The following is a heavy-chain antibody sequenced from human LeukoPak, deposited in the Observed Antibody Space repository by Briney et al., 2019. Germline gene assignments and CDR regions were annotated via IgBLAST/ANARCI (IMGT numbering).Heavy chain of an antibody. CDR3: AKDLSSAITSALVLDV. J-gene: IGHJ6*02. V-gene: IGHV3-9*01. Sequence: PGGSLRLSCAASGFTVSSNYMSWVRQAPGKGLEWVAGITWNRDNIGYGDSVKGRFTISRDNVKNVLYLQMNSLRPEDTALYYCAKDLSSAITSALVLDVWGQGTTVTVS. D-gene: IGHD3-22*01. CDR2: ITWNRDNI. CDR1: GFTVSSNY.